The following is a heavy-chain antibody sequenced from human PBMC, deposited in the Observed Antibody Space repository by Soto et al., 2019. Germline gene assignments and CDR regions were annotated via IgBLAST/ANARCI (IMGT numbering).Heavy chain of an antibody. J-gene: IGHJ3*01. V-gene: IGHV1-2*04. CDR1: GYTFTGYY. D-gene: IGHD3-3*01. CDR2: INPKSGGT. Sequence: ASVNVSCKASGYTFTGYYLHWVRQAPGQGLEWVGWINPKSGGTNYSQKFQGWVTMTRDTSINTAYMDLSRLKSDDTAVYYCAILVWTNAFALWGQGTMVTVSS. CDR3: AILVWTNAFAL.